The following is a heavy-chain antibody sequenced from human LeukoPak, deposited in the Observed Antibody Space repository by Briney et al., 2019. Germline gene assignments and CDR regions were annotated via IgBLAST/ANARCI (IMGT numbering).Heavy chain of an antibody. CDR2: ISTSSSYI. CDR3: TRQFYDALSGFYTADFYFDL. Sequence: GGSLRLSCAASGFAFNSYGMTWVRQAPGKGPEWVSSISTSSSYIYYADSVKGRFTISRDNAKNSLYLQVNSLRADDTAVYYCTRQFYDALSGFYTADFYFDLWGREPRSPSPQ. CDR1: GFAFNSYG. V-gene: IGHV3-21*01. J-gene: IGHJ4*02. D-gene: IGHD3-3*01.